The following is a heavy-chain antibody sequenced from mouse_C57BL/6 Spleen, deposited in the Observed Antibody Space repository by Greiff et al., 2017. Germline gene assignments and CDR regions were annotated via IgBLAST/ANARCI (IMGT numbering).Heavy chain of an antibody. CDR2: IHPNSGST. Sequence: QVQLQQPGAELVKPGASVKLSCKASGYTFTSYWMHWVKQRPGQGLEWIGMIHPNSGSTNYNEKFKSKATLTVDKSSSTAYMQLSSLTSEDSAVYYCARWGSHENFDYWGQGTTLTVSS. CDR3: ARWGSHENFDY. V-gene: IGHV1-64*01. CDR1: GYTFTSYW. J-gene: IGHJ2*01.